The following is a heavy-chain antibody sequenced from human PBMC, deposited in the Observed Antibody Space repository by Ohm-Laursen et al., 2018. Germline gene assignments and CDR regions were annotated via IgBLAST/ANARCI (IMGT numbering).Heavy chain of an antibody. D-gene: IGHD3-16*01. CDR1: GFIFSSCS. CDR3: ARDPVRGLTDY. CDR2: ISSSSSYI. Sequence: SLRLSCSASGFIFSSCSMNWVRQAPGKGLEWVSSISSSSSYIYDADSVKGRFTISRDNAKNSLYLQMNSLRAEDTAVYHCARDPVRGLTDYWGQGTLVTVSS. V-gene: IGHV3-21*01. J-gene: IGHJ4*02.